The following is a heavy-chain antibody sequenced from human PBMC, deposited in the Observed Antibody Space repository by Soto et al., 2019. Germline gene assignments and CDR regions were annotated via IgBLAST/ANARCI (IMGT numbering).Heavy chain of an antibody. V-gene: IGHV3-23*01. Sequence: EMELLESGGGLVQPGGSLRLSCEASGFTFSSYAMSWVRQAPGQGLEWVSDISGSGGGTYYAASVRGRFTISRDKSKNTVYLQMNSMRAEDTAVYFCARIVEHYDILTGEGLDYWGQGTLVTVSS. CDR1: GFTFSSYA. J-gene: IGHJ4*02. CDR2: ISGSGGGT. D-gene: IGHD3-9*01. CDR3: ARIVEHYDILTGEGLDY.